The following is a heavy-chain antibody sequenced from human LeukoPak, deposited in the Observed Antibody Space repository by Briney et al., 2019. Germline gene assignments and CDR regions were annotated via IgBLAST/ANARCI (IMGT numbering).Heavy chain of an antibody. CDR3: ATRVNSGWSFDY. D-gene: IGHD6-19*01. CDR2: INSDGSST. CDR1: GSTFSSYW. J-gene: IGHJ4*02. Sequence: GGSLRLSCAASGSTFSSYWMHWVRQAPGKGLVWVSRINSDGSSTSYADSVKGRFTISRDNAKNTLYLQMNSLRAEDTAVYYCATRVNSGWSFDYWGQGTLVTVSS. V-gene: IGHV3-74*01.